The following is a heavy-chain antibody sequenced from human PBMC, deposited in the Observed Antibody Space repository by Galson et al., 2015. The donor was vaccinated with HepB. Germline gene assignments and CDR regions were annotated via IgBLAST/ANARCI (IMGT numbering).Heavy chain of an antibody. CDR3: ARIVPEYSSSSDPGWFDP. Sequence: SVKVSCKASGYTFTSYYMHWVRQAPGQGLEWMGIINPSGGSTSYAQKFQGRVTMTRDTSTSTVYMELSSLRSEDTAVYYCARIVPEYSSSSDPGWFDPWGQGTLVTVSS. CDR1: GYTFTSYY. CDR2: INPSGGST. V-gene: IGHV1-46*01. J-gene: IGHJ5*02. D-gene: IGHD6-6*01.